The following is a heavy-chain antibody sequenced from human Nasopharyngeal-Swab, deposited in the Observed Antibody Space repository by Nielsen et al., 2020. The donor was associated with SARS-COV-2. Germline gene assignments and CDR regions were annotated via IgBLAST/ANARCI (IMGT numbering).Heavy chain of an antibody. D-gene: IGHD6-13*01. J-gene: IGHJ6*02. CDR2: ISSSSSYI. CDR3: ARGPPTYSSSWYSAYYYYGMDV. Sequence: GESLKISCAASGFTFSSYSMNWVRQAPGKGLEWVSSISSSSSYIYYADSVKGRFTISRDNAKNSLYLQMNSLRAEDTAVYYCARGPPTYSSSWYSAYYYYGMDVWGQGTTVTVSS. V-gene: IGHV3-21*01. CDR1: GFTFSSYS.